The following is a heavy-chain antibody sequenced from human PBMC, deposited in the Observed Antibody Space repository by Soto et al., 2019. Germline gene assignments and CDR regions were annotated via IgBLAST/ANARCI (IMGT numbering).Heavy chain of an antibody. J-gene: IGHJ4*02. CDR1: GFPFSKYG. CDR3: ARLGGSGGDSIEH. Sequence: QVQLVESGGGVVQPGRSLRLSCAASGFPFSKYGMHWVRQAPGKGLEWVAIIWYDGSKKYYGDSVKGRFTISRDNSKDTLFMQMNSLRADDTAMYYCARLGGSGGDSIEHWGQGTLVTGSS. CDR2: IWYDGSKK. D-gene: IGHD3-10*01. V-gene: IGHV3-33*01.